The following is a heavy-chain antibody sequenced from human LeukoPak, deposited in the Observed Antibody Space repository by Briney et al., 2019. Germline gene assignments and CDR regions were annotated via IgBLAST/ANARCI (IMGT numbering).Heavy chain of an antibody. Sequence: GSVKVSCKASGGTFSSYAISWVRQAPGQGLEWMGWISAYNGNTDYAQKLQGRVTMTTDTSTSTAYMELRSLRSDDTAVYYCAREGSYPGYFDYWGQGTLVTVSS. D-gene: IGHD1-26*01. CDR1: GGTFSSYA. V-gene: IGHV1-18*01. J-gene: IGHJ4*02. CDR2: ISAYNGNT. CDR3: AREGSYPGYFDY.